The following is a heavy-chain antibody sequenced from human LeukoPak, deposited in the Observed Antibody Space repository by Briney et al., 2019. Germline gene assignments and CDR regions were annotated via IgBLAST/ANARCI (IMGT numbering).Heavy chain of an antibody. D-gene: IGHD3-16*01. CDR2: IYYSGST. Sequence: SETLSLTCTVSGGSISSSRYYWGWIRQPPGKGQEWIGSIYYSGSTYYNTSRKSRVTISVDTSKNQFSLKLGSVTAADTAVYYSARHIGTRSTSGIRSRGPGNFDPWGQGTLVTVSS. CDR1: GGSISSSRYY. V-gene: IGHV4-39*01. CDR3: ARHIGTRSTSGIRSRGPGNFDP. J-gene: IGHJ5*02.